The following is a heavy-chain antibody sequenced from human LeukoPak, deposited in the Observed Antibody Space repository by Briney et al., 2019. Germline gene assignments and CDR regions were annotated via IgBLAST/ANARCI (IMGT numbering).Heavy chain of an antibody. Sequence: PGGSLRLSCAASGFTFSSYGMHWVRQAPGKGLEWVAVIWYDGSNEYYADSVKGRFTISRDNSKNTLYLQMNSLRAEDTAVYYCARDERDCSGGSCYRYFQHWGQGTLVTVSS. CDR1: GFTFSSYG. D-gene: IGHD2-15*01. V-gene: IGHV3-33*01. CDR3: ARDERDCSGGSCYRYFQH. CDR2: IWYDGSNE. J-gene: IGHJ1*01.